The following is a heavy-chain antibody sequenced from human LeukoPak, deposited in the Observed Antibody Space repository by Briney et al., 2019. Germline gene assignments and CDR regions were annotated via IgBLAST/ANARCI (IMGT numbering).Heavy chain of an antibody. V-gene: IGHV3-53*05. CDR1: GFTVSSNY. CDR2: IYSGGAT. D-gene: IGHD6-13*01. CDR3: AKPQSLSWGTGVFDI. Sequence: GGSLRLSCAASGFTVSSNYMSWVRQAPGKGLEWVSVIYSGGATYYTDSVKGRFTISRDNSKNTLYLQMNSLRAEDTAVYYCAKPQSLSWGTGVFDIWGQGTMVTVSS. J-gene: IGHJ3*02.